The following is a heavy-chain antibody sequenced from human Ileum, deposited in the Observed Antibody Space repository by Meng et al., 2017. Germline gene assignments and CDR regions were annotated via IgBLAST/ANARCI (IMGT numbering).Heavy chain of an antibody. CDR2: IKYDGTST. CDR1: GLTFSNYW. Sequence: EVQLVGSGGGLVQPGGSLSLSCVVSGLTFSNYWMDWVRQVTGKGLVWVSRIKYDGTSTYYADSVRGRFTISRDNAKNTLYLQMNSLRAEDTAVYYCAISDWFDPWGQGTLVTVSS. CDR3: AISDWFDP. V-gene: IGHV3-74*01. D-gene: IGHD3-16*02. J-gene: IGHJ5*02.